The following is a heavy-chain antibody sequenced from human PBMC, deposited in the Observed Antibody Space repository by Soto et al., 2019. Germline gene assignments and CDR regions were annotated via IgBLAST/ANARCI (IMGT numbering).Heavy chain of an antibody. CDR2: IFYSGST. V-gene: IGHV4-59*01. CDR1: GGSISSYY. Sequence: QVQLQESGPGLVKPSETLSLTCTVSGGSISSYYWSWIRQPPGKGLEWIGFIFYSGSTSYNPSPKSRFTISIDTSEYQFSLKLNSVTAADTAAYYCASMIGDPVLSFDSWGQGTLVAVSS. CDR3: ASMIGDPVLSFDS. D-gene: IGHD3-10*02. J-gene: IGHJ5*01.